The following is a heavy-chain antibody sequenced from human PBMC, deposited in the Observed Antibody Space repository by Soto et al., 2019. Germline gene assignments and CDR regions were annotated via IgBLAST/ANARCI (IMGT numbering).Heavy chain of an antibody. D-gene: IGHD3-10*01. CDR2: IIPILGIA. Sequence: ASVKVSCKASGGTFSSYTISWVRQAPGQGLEWMGRIIPILGIANYAQKFQGRVTITADKSTSTAYMELSSLRSEDTAVYYCAILWGYGPSFDYWGQGTLVTVSS. CDR1: GGTFSSYT. CDR3: AILWGYGPSFDY. V-gene: IGHV1-69*02. J-gene: IGHJ4*02.